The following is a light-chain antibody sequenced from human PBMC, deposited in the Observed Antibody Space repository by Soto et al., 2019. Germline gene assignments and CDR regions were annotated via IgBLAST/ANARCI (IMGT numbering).Light chain of an antibody. CDR2: EVS. J-gene: IGLJ1*01. CDR3: SSYTSSSTQV. V-gene: IGLV2-14*01. Sequence: QSVLTQPASVSGSPGQSITISCTGTSSDVGGYNYVSWYQQHPGKAPKLMIYEVSNRPSGVSNRFSGSKSGNTACLTISGLQAEDEADYYCSSYTSSSTQVFGTGTKLTVL. CDR1: SSDVGGYNY.